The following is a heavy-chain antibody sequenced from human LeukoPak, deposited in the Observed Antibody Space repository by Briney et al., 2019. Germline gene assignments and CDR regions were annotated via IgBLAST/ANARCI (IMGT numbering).Heavy chain of an antibody. CDR3: ARDNWNDGVAFDI. D-gene: IGHD1-1*01. V-gene: IGHV3-21*01. Sequence: GGSLRLSCAASGFTFSSDCMNWVRQAPGKGLEWVSSISSTGSYIYYRDSVKGRFTISRDNAKNSLYLQMNSLRAGDTAVYYCARDNWNDGVAFDIWGQGTMVTVSS. J-gene: IGHJ3*02. CDR1: GFTFSSDC. CDR2: ISSTGSYI.